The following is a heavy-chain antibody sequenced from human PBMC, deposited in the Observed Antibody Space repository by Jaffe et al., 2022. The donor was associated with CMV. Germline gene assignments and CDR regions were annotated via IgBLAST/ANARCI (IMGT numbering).Heavy chain of an antibody. CDR1: GFTFSNYA. D-gene: IGHD6-13*01. J-gene: IGHJ4*02. CDR2: ISGGGGTT. Sequence: EVQLLESGGSLVQPGGSLRLSCAASGFTFSNYAMSWVRQAPGKGLEWVSAISGGGGTTYYTDSVKGRFTISRDNSKNTLYLQINSLRAEDTAVYYCANRPYSNPYDYWGQGTLVTVSS. CDR3: ANRPYSNPYDY. V-gene: IGHV3-23*01.